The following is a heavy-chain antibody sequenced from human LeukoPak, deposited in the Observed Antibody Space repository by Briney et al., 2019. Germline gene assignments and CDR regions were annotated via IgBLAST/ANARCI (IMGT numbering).Heavy chain of an antibody. V-gene: IGHV3-23*01. D-gene: IGHD2-15*01. Sequence: GGSLRLSCAASGFTFSSYAMSWVRQAPGKGLEWVSDIIGSGGSTSYADSVKGRFTISRDNSKNTMYLQMNSLRDEDTAVYYCARDFCSGGSCYSVDWGQGTLVTVSS. CDR2: IIGSGGST. J-gene: IGHJ4*02. CDR3: ARDFCSGGSCYSVD. CDR1: GFTFSSYA.